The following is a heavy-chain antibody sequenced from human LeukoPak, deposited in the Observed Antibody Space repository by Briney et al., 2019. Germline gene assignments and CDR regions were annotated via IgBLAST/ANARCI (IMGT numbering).Heavy chain of an antibody. CDR1: GFTISSYA. Sequence: GGSLRLSCSASGFTISSYAIDWVRQAPGKGLEYVSAISSNGGSTYYADSVKGRFTISRDNSKNTLYLQMSSLRAEDTAVYYCVKDLGSGGNSRTSDYWGQGTLVTVSS. J-gene: IGHJ4*02. V-gene: IGHV3-64D*06. CDR3: VKDLGSGGNSRTSDY. D-gene: IGHD4-23*01. CDR2: ISSNGGST.